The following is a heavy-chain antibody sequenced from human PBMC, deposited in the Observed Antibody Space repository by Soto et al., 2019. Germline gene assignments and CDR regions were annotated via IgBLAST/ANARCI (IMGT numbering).Heavy chain of an antibody. Sequence: GGSLRLSCAASGFTFSSYAMHWVRQVPGKGLEWVAVISYDGSNKYYADSVKGRFTISRDNSKNTLYLQMNSLRAEDTAVYYCARDHDSSGYYYFGSSYYYYGMDVWGQGTTVTVSS. J-gene: IGHJ6*02. CDR1: GFTFSSYA. V-gene: IGHV3-30-3*01. CDR3: ARDHDSSGYYYFGSSYYYYGMDV. D-gene: IGHD3-22*01. CDR2: ISYDGSNK.